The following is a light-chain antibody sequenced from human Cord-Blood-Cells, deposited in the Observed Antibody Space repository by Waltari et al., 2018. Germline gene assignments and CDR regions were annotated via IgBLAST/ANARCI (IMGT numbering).Light chain of an antibody. CDR1: QCISSY. V-gene: IGKV1-39*01. CDR3: QQCYSTPCT. CDR2: AAS. Sequence: EMAQTPSFRSASTQDRVTISCRISQCISSYLAWYQQKPGKAPQLLIYAASSLQSGVPSRFSGSGSGTDFTLTISSLQPEDFATYYCQQCYSTPCTFGQGTRVEIK. J-gene: IGKJ1*01.